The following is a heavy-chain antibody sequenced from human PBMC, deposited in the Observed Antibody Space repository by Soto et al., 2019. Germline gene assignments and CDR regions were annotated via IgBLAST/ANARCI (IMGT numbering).Heavy chain of an antibody. D-gene: IGHD4-17*01. CDR2: ISYDGSNK. Sequence: GGSLRLSCAAFGFTFSSFAMHWVRQAPGKGLEWVAVISYDGSNKYYADSVKGRFTISRDNSKNTLYLQMNSLRAEDTAVYYCARKNYGDYYFDYWGQGTLVTVSS. CDR1: GFTFSSFA. V-gene: IGHV3-30-3*01. CDR3: ARKNYGDYYFDY. J-gene: IGHJ4*02.